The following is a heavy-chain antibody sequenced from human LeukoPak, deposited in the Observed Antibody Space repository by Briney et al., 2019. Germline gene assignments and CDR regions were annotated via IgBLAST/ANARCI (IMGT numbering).Heavy chain of an antibody. CDR1: RFTFSSYS. CDR2: ISSSSSYI. J-gene: IGHJ4*02. CDR3: ASSISSSSDY. D-gene: IGHD6-13*01. V-gene: IGHV3-21*01. Sequence: GGSLRLSCAASRFTFSSYSMNWVRQAPGKGLEWVSSISSSSSYIYYADSVKGRFTISRDNAKNSLYLQMNSLRAEDTAVYYCASSISSSSDYWGQGTLVTVSS.